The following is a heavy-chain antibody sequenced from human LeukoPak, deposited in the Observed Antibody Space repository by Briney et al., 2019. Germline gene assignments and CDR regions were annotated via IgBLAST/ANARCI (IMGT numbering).Heavy chain of an antibody. CDR3: ARVLGYNVYYFDY. Sequence: PSETLSLTSTVSGGSISSYYWSWIRQPPGEGMEWIGFIYNSGSTNYHPSLKSGVPISVDKPKNPFSLNLRSVTAGEQPVFYFARVLGYNVYYFDYWGQGSLLTVP. V-gene: IGHV4-59*01. CDR2: IYNSGST. CDR1: GGSISSYY. D-gene: IGHD3-10*01. J-gene: IGHJ4*02.